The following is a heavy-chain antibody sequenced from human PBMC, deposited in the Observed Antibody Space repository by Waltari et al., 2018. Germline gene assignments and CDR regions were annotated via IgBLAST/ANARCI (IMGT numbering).Heavy chain of an antibody. D-gene: IGHD6-13*01. CDR1: GGSISSGSYY. J-gene: IGHJ6*02. V-gene: IGHV4-61*09. CDR3: ARATIAAAGTRYYGMDV. Sequence: QVQLQESGPGLVKPSQTLSLTCTVSGGSISSGSYYWSWIRQPAGKGLEWIGYIYTSGSTNYTPALKSRVTISVDTSKNQFSLKLSSVTAADAAVYYCARATIAAAGTRYYGMDVWGQGTTVTVSS. CDR2: IYTSGST.